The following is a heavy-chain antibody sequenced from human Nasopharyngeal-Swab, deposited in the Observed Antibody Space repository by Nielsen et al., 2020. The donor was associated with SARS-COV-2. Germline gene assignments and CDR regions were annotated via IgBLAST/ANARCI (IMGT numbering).Heavy chain of an antibody. D-gene: IGHD3-22*01. CDR3: ARVAPLAGSSGYYYYGMDV. Sequence: ARQAPGKGLEWEAVIWYDGSNKYYADSVKGRFTISRDNSKNTLYLQMNSLRAEDTAVYYCARVAPLAGSSGYYYYGMDVWGQGTTVTVSS. V-gene: IGHV3-33*01. CDR2: IWYDGSNK. J-gene: IGHJ6*02.